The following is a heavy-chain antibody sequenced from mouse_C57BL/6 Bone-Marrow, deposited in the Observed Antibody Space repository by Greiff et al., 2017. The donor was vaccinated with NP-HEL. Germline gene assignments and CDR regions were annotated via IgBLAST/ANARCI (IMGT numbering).Heavy chain of an antibody. CDR1: GYSFTSYY. Sequence: VQLQQSGPELVKSGASVKISCKASGYSFTSYYIHWVKQRPGQGLEWIGWIYPGRGNTKYNEKFKGKATLTADTSSSTAYMQLSSLTSEDSAVYYCATRSYLYYWGQGTTLTVSS. CDR2: IYPGRGNT. J-gene: IGHJ2*01. CDR3: ATRSYLYY. V-gene: IGHV1-66*01.